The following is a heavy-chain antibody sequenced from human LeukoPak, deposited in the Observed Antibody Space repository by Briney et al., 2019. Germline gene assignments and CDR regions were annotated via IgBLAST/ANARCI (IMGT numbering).Heavy chain of an antibody. V-gene: IGHV1-24*01. D-gene: IGHD3-22*01. CDR2: FDPEDGET. CDR1: GYTLTELS. J-gene: IGHJ3*01. CDR3: ATGYYYDSSGYYPVVSE. Sequence: ASGKVSCKVSGYTLTELSMHWVRQAPGKGLEWRGGFDPEDGETIYAQKFQGRVTMTEDTSTDTAYMELSSLRSEDTAVYYCATGYYYDSSGYYPVVSEWGQGTMVTVSS.